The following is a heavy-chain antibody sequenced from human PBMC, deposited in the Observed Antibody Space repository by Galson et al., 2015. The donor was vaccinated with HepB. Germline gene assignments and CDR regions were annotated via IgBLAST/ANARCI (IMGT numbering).Heavy chain of an antibody. CDR2: ISYDGSNK. CDR1: GFTFSSYV. J-gene: IGHJ4*02. V-gene: IGHV3-30-3*01. D-gene: IGHD5-12*01. Sequence: SLRLSCAASGFTFSSYVVHWVRQPPGKGLEWVAVISYDGSNKYYADSVKGRFTISRDNSKNTLYLQMNSLRAEDTAVYYCARDYGSGYDIEYYFDYWGQGTLVTVSS. CDR3: ARDYGSGYDIEYYFDY.